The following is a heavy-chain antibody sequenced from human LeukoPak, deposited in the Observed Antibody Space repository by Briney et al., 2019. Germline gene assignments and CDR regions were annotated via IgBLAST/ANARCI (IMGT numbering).Heavy chain of an antibody. D-gene: IGHD6-19*01. V-gene: IGHV1-69*05. J-gene: IGHJ2*01. CDR2: IIPIFGTA. CDR1: GGTFRSYA. Sequence: SVKVSCKASGGTFRSYAISWVRQAPGQGLEWMGGIIPIFGTANNAQKFQGRVTITTDESTSTAYMELSSLRSEDTAVYYCASPTTYTGEIAVAAPWYFDLWGRGTLVTVSS. CDR3: ASPTTYTGEIAVAAPWYFDL.